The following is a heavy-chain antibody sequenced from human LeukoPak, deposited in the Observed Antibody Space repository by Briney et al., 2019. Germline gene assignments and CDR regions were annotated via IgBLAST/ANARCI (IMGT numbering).Heavy chain of an antibody. V-gene: IGHV3-9*03. Sequence: GGSLRLSCTVSGFTFNDFAMHWVRQVPGKGLEWVSGISWNSGSIGYADSVKGRFIISRDNAKNSLYLQMNSLRVEDMALYYCVKARRDGYNSWGIFDYWGQGTLVTVSS. D-gene: IGHD5-24*01. CDR2: ISWNSGSI. CDR3: VKARRDGYNSWGIFDY. J-gene: IGHJ4*02. CDR1: GFTFNDFA.